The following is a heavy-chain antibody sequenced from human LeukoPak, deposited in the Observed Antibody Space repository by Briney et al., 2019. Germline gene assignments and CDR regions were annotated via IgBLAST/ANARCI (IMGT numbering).Heavy chain of an antibody. CDR3: ARAIVVVIPDY. D-gene: IGHD3-22*01. J-gene: IGHJ4*02. Sequence: GASVKVSCMASGYTFTSYDINWVRQATGQGLEWMGWMNPNSGNTGYAQKFQGRVTMTRNTSISTDYMELSSLRSEDTAVYYCARAIVVVIPDYWGQGTLVTVSS. CDR2: MNPNSGNT. CDR1: GYTFTSYD. V-gene: IGHV1-8*01.